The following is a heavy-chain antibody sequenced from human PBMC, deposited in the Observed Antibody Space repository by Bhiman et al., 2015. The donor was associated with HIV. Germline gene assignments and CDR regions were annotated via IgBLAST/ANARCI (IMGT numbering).Heavy chain of an antibody. CDR2: ISSSSSYI. CDR3: ARDFGASSSYPLDY. J-gene: IGHJ4*02. Sequence: EVQLVESGGGLVQPGRSLRLSCAASGFTFDDYAMHWVRQAPGKGLEWVSFISSSSSYIYYADSVKGRFTISRDNAKNSLYLQMNSLRADDTAVYYCARDFGASSSYPLDYWGQGTLVTVSS. V-gene: IGHV3-21*03. D-gene: IGHD6-13*01. CDR1: GFTFDDYA.